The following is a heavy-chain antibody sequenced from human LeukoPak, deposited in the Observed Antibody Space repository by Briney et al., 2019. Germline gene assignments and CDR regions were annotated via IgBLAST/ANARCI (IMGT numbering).Heavy chain of an antibody. CDR1: GYTFTGYY. V-gene: IGHV1-2*02. CDR2: INPNSGGT. CDR3: ARDLVVGASPRDY. D-gene: IGHD1-26*01. J-gene: IGHJ4*02. Sequence: ASVKVSCKASGYTFTGYYMHWVRQAPGQGLEWVGWINPNSGGTNYAQKFQGRVTMTRDTSISTAYMELSRLRSDDTAVYYCARDLVVGASPRDYWGQGTLVTVSS.